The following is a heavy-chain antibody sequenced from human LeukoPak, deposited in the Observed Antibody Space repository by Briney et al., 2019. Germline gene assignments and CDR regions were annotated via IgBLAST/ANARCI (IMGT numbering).Heavy chain of an antibody. J-gene: IGHJ6*03. CDR1: GFTFSSYG. D-gene: IGHD1-20*01. Sequence: GRSLRLSCAASGFTFSSYGMHWVRQAPGKGLEWVAVISYDGSNKYYADSVKGRFTISRDNSKNTLYLQMNSLRAEDTAVYYCAKVGYNWNPIFYMDVWGKGTTVTISS. V-gene: IGHV3-30*18. CDR3: AKVGYNWNPIFYMDV. CDR2: ISYDGSNK.